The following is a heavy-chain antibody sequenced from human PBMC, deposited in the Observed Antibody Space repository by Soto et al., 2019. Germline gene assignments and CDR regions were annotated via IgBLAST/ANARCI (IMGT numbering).Heavy chain of an antibody. D-gene: IGHD5-18*01. CDR2: INPNSGGT. CDR3: AAMGSYYYYGMDV. V-gene: IGHV1-2*02. Sequence: QGLEWMGWINPNSGGTNYAQKFQGRVTMTRDTSVSTDYMELSRLRCDDTAVYYCAAMGSYYYYGMDVWGKGHTVTVS. J-gene: IGHJ6*04.